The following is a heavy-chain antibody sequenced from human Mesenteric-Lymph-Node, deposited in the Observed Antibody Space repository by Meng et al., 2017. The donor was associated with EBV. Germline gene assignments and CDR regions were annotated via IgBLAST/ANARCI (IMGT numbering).Heavy chain of an antibody. CDR3: ARRLHYYGCLGS. CDR1: GGAISSDL. Sequence: QVPRRGAGPGRRKPSETLSPPCSISGGAISSDLWGWIRQPPGKGLEWIGDSGRSNYNPSLKSRVTISVDTSKNQFSLKLSSVTAADTAVYYCARRLHYYGCLGSWSQGTLVTVSS. CDR2: SGRS. D-gene: IGHD3-10*01. V-gene: IGHV4-4*08. J-gene: IGHJ4*02.